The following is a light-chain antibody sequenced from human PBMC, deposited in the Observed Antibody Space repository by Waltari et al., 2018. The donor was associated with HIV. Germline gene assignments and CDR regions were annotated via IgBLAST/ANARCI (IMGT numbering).Light chain of an antibody. CDR1: NSDSDTYNY. CDR2: EVS. J-gene: IGLJ3*02. V-gene: IGLV2-14*01. CDR3: TSYTSSSTLWV. Sequence: QSALTQPASVSGSPGQSITISCTGINSDSDTYNYVSWYQQHPGKAPKLMIYEVSNRPSGVSSRFSGSKSGNTASLIISGLQAEDEADYYCTSYTSSSTLWVFGGGTKLTVL.